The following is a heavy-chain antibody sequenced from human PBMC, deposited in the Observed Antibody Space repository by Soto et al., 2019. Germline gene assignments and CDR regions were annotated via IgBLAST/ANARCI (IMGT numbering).Heavy chain of an antibody. D-gene: IGHD2-21*01. Sequence: GGSLRLSCAASGFTFSSYAMSWVRQAPGKGLEWASAISGSGGSTYYADSVKGRFTISRDNSKNTLYLQMNSLRAEDTAVYYCAKDGSDCGGDCYSQDFDYWGQGTLVTVSS. V-gene: IGHV3-23*01. CDR3: AKDGSDCGGDCYSQDFDY. J-gene: IGHJ4*02. CDR2: ISGSGGST. CDR1: GFTFSSYA.